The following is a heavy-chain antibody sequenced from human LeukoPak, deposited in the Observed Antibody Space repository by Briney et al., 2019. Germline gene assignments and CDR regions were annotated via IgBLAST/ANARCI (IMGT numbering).Heavy chain of an antibody. CDR1: GFTFSSYG. D-gene: IGHD4-23*01. CDR3: AKLIDYGGKVIDY. V-gene: IGHV3-33*06. CDR2: IWYDGSNK. Sequence: GGSLRLSCAASGFTFSSYGMHWVRQTPGKGLEWVAVIWYDGSNKYYADSVKGRFTISRDNSKNTLYLQMNSLRAEDTAVYYCAKLIDYGGKVIDYWGQGTLVTVSS. J-gene: IGHJ4*02.